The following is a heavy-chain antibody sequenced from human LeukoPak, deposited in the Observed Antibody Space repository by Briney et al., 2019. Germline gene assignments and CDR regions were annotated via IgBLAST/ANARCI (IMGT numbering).Heavy chain of an antibody. Sequence: SETQSLTCTVSGGSISSYYWSWIRQPPGKGLEWIGYIYYSGSTNYNPSLKSRVTISVDTSKNQFSLKLSSVTAADTAVYYCARDDYVWGSYRCDYWGQGTLVTVSS. J-gene: IGHJ4*02. CDR2: IYYSGST. D-gene: IGHD3-16*02. CDR3: ARDDYVWGSYRCDY. V-gene: IGHV4-59*01. CDR1: GGSISSYY.